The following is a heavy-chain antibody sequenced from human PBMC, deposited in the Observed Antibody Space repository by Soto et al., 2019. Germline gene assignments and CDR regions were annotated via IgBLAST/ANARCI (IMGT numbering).Heavy chain of an antibody. D-gene: IGHD2-2*01. V-gene: IGHV1-18*01. CDR3: AREDIVVVPAYYCYGMVV. Sequence: QVQLVQSGAEVKKPGASVKVSCKASGYTFTSYGISWVRQAPGQGLEWMGWISAYNGNTNYAQKLQGRVTMTTDTSTSTAYMELRSMESADTAVYYCAREDIVVVPAYYCYGMVVWGQVTTVTVSS. CDR1: GYTFTSYG. J-gene: IGHJ6*02. CDR2: ISAYNGNT.